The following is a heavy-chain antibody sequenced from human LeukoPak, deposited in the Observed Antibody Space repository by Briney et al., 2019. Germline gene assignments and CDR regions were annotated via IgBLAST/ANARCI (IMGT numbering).Heavy chain of an antibody. V-gene: IGHV3-23*01. CDR2: ISGSGGST. CDR3: AKEHIAYGSGSYSYYFDY. J-gene: IGHJ4*02. D-gene: IGHD3-10*01. Sequence: PGGSLRLSCAASGFTFSSYGMSWVRQAPGKGLEWVSAISGSGGSTYYADSVKGRFTISRDNSKNTLYLQMNSLRAEDTAVYYCAKEHIAYGSGSYSYYFDYWGQGTLVTVSS. CDR1: GFTFSSYG.